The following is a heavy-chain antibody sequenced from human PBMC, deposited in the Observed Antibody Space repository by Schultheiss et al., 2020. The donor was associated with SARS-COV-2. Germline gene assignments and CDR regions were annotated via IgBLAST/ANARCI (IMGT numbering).Heavy chain of an antibody. CDR2: IYYTGGT. V-gene: IGHV4-59*12. J-gene: IGHJ6*03. CDR1: GGSIYNYY. CDR3: ARGFVPYYYYYMDV. Sequence: GSLRLSCTVSGGSIYNYYWSWIRQPPGKGLEWIGDIYYTGGTNYNPSLKSRVTISLDTSKNQFSLKLTSVTAADTAVYYCARGFVPYYYYYMDVWGKGTTVTVSS. D-gene: IGHD6-6*01.